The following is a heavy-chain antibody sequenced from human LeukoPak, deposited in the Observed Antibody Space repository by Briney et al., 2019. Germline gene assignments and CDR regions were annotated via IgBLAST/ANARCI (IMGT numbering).Heavy chain of an antibody. J-gene: IGHJ4*02. Sequence: SETLSLTCTLSGGSISSGTYYWAWIRQPPGKGLEWIGDIYHSGSDYSNPSLKSRVTISVDTSKNQFSLKLSSVTAADTAVYYCARRLELSGYDYTFDYWGQGTLVTVSS. D-gene: IGHD3-22*01. V-gene: IGHV4-39*01. CDR1: GGSISSGTYY. CDR3: ARRLELSGYDYTFDY. CDR2: IYHSGSD.